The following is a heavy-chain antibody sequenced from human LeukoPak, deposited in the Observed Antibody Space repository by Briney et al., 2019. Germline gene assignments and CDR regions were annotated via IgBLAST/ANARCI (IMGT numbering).Heavy chain of an antibody. J-gene: IGHJ6*02. CDR1: GFALSSHW. V-gene: IGHV3-7*03. CDR3: ARNNGMDV. CDR2: VNRDGSET. Sequence: GGSLRLSCAASGFALSSHWMTWVRQVPGRGPEWVANVNRDGSETYYLDSVKGRFTISKDNAKNSLYLQMNSLRAEDTALYHCARNNGMDVWGQGTTVNVSS.